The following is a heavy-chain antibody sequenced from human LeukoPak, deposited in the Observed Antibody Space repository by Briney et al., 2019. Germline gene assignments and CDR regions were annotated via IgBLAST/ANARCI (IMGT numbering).Heavy chain of an antibody. J-gene: IGHJ6*02. CDR1: GFALSSHW. V-gene: IGHV3-7*03. CDR3: ARNNGMDV. CDR2: VNRDGSET. Sequence: GGSLRLSCAASGFALSSHWMTWVRQVPGRGPEWVANVNRDGSETYYLDSVKGRFTISKDNAKNSLYLQMNSLRAEDTALYHCARNNGMDVWGQGTTVNVSS.